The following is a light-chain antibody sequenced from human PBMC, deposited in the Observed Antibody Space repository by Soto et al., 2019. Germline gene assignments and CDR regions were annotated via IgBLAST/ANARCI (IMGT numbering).Light chain of an antibody. V-gene: IGKV3-15*01. J-gene: IGKJ4*02. CDR2: GAP. Sequence: EIVMTQSPVTLSVSPGEGATLSCRASQTVDHNLAWYQKKPGQAPRLLFFGAPTRATGIPATFSGVGSGTEFHLTISSLLSEYVTVYCCQQYNTWHLTGGGGTKVEIK. CDR1: QTVDHN. CDR3: QQYNTWHLT.